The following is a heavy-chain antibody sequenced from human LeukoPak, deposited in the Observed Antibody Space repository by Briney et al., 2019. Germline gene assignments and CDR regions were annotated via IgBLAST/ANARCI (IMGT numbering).Heavy chain of an antibody. CDR1: GFTFSSHA. CDR3: ARDLTGSMDV. Sequence: PGGSLRLSCAASGFTFSSHAIPWVRQAPGKGLEWVAVISYDGRNKYYADSVKGRFTISRDNSKNTLYLQMNSLRADDTAMYYCARDLTGSMDVWGQGTTVTVSS. J-gene: IGHJ6*02. D-gene: IGHD1-14*01. V-gene: IGHV3-30*04. CDR2: ISYDGRNK.